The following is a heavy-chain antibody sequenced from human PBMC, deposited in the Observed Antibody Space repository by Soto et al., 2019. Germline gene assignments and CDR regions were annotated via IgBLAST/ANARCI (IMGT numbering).Heavy chain of an antibody. D-gene: IGHD3-10*01. V-gene: IGHV4-39*02. CDR3: ARDPQYELLWLGELYDGMDV. CDR1: GGSISSSSYY. Sequence: SETLPLTGTVSGGSISSSSYYWGCIRQPPWKGLEWIGSIYYSGSTYYNPSLKSRFTISVDTSKNQFSLKLSSVTAAETAVYYCARDPQYELLWLGELYDGMDVWGQGTTVPVYS. J-gene: IGHJ6*02. CDR2: IYYSGST.